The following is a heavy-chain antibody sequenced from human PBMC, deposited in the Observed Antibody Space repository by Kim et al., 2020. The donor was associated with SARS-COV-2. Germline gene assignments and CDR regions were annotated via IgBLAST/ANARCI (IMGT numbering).Heavy chain of an antibody. CDR1: GFTFSSYA. J-gene: IGHJ6*02. CDR2: ISGSGGST. CDR3: AKLGWFGELPPPYYYGMDV. Sequence: GGSLRLSCAASGFTFSSYAMSWVRQAPGKGLEWVSAISGSGGSTYYADSVKGRFTISRDNSKNTLYLQMNSLRAEDTAVYYCAKLGWFGELPPPYYYGMDVWGQGTTVTVSS. V-gene: IGHV3-23*01. D-gene: IGHD3-10*01.